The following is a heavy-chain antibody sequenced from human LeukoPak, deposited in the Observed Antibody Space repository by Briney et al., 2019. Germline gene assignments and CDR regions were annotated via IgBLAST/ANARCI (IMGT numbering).Heavy chain of an antibody. CDR2: IYYSGST. D-gene: IGHD5-12*01. CDR3: ARGRYSGYDFPN. Sequence: SETLSLTCTVSGGSLSSGDYYWSWIRQPPGKGLEWIGYIYYSGSTYYNPSLKSRVTISVDTSKNQFSLKLSSVTAADTAVYYCARGRYSGYDFPNWGQGTLVTVSS. V-gene: IGHV4-30-4*01. CDR1: GGSLSSGDYY. J-gene: IGHJ4*02.